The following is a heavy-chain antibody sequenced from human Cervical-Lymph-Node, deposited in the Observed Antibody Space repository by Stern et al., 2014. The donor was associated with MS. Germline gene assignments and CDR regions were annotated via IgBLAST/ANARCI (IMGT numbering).Heavy chain of an antibody. D-gene: IGHD4-23*01. CDR3: ARDRWMVGTPPHTESDDAFDI. CDR1: GFTVSSNY. J-gene: IGHJ3*02. V-gene: IGHV3-53*01. Sequence: EVQLVESGGGLIQPGGSLRLSCAASGFTVSSNYMSWVRQAPGKGLEWVSVIYSSGSAYYADSVKGRFTLSRDNSKNTLYLQMNSLRAEDTAVYYCARDRWMVGTPPHTESDDAFDIWGQGTMVTVSS. CDR2: IYSSGSA.